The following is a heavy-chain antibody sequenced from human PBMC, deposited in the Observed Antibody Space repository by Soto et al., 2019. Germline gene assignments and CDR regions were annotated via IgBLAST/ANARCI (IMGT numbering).Heavy chain of an antibody. D-gene: IGHD6-19*01. Sequence: QVQLQESGPGLVKPSETLSLTCTVSGGSITNSSWSWIRQPPGKGLECIGSIYYSGSTNYDPSLKILVTITVATSKNQFSRRLSSVTAADTAVYYCARRYSSVFDYWGQGTLVTFSS. CDR2: IYYSGST. J-gene: IGHJ4*02. V-gene: IGHV4-59*01. CDR3: ARRYSSVFDY. CDR1: GGSITNSS.